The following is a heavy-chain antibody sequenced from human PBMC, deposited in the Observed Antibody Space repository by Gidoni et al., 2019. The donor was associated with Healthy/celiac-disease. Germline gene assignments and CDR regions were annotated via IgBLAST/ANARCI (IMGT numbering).Heavy chain of an antibody. V-gene: IGHV4-38-2*02. D-gene: IGHD2-15*01. J-gene: IGHJ4*02. CDR3: ARDRGYCSGGSCYRYFDY. CDR1: GYSISSGYS. Sequence: QVQLQESGPGLGKPSETLSLTCAVPGYSISSGYSWGWRRQPPGKGLAWIGSSYHSGSTYYNPSLKSRVTISVDTSKNQFSLKLSSVTAADTAVYYCARDRGYCSGGSCYRYFDYWGQGTLVTVSS. CDR2: SYHSGST.